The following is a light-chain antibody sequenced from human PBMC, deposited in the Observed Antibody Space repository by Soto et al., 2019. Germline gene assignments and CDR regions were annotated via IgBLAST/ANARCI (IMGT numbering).Light chain of an antibody. J-gene: IGKJ5*01. CDR2: DTS. CDR3: HQRTSWPIT. CDR1: QSVDRF. Sequence: ETMLTQSPASLSLSPEERATLSCRASQSVDRFLAWYQQKRGQAPRLLIYDTSNRATGIPPRFSGSGSGTDFTLTISSLEPEDFAVYYCHQRTSWPITFGQGTRLEIK. V-gene: IGKV3-11*01.